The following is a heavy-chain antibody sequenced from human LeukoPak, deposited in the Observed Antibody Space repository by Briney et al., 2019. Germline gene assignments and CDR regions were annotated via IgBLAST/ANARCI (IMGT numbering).Heavy chain of an antibody. D-gene: IGHD3-3*01. CDR3: ARDPPYYDFWSGPLRGAFDI. V-gene: IGHV4-34*01. CDR2: INHSGST. CDR1: GGSFSGYY. Sequence: SETLSLTCAVYGGSFSGYYWSWIRQPPGKGLEWIGEINHSGSTNYNPSLKSRVTISVDTPKNQFSLKLSSVTAADTAVYYCARDPPYYDFWSGPLRGAFDIWGQGTMVTVSS. J-gene: IGHJ3*02.